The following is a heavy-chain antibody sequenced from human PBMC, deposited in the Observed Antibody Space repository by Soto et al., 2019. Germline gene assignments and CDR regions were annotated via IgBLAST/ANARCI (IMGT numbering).Heavy chain of an antibody. D-gene: IGHD3-10*01. Sequence: ASVKVSCKASGYTFTSHGISWVRQAPGQGLEWMGWISAYNGDTNYAQKLQGRVTVTTDTSTSTAYMELRSLRSEDTAVYYCARMVRGSNIDYYHYMDVWGKGTTVTV. CDR3: ARMVRGSNIDYYHYMDV. V-gene: IGHV1-18*01. CDR1: GYTFTSHG. J-gene: IGHJ6*03. CDR2: ISAYNGDT.